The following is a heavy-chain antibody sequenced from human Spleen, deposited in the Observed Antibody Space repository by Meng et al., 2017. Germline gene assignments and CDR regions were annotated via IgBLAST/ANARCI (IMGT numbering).Heavy chain of an antibody. Sequence: ESLKISCAASGFTFSSHAMSWVRQAPGKGLEWVSSISGSGGSTNYADSVKGRFTISRDNSKNTLYLQMNSLRAEDTAVYYCGGPCGGSGYCWFDYWGQGTLVTVSS. CDR2: ISGSGGST. V-gene: IGHV3-23*01. CDR3: GGPCGGSGYCWFDY. J-gene: IGHJ4*02. CDR1: GFTFSSHA. D-gene: IGHD3-22*01.